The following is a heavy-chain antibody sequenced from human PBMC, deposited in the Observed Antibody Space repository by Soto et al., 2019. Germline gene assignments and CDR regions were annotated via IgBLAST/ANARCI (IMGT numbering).Heavy chain of an antibody. Sequence: QVQLVESGGGVVQPGRSLRLSCAASGFTFSSYGMHWVRQAPGKGLEWVAVISYDGSNKYYADSVKGRFTISRDNSKNTLYLQMNSLRAEDTAVYYCAKEVAYCSSTSCSYGMDVWGQGTTVTVSS. V-gene: IGHV3-30*18. CDR1: GFTFSSYG. CDR2: ISYDGSNK. J-gene: IGHJ6*02. CDR3: AKEVAYCSSTSCSYGMDV. D-gene: IGHD2-2*01.